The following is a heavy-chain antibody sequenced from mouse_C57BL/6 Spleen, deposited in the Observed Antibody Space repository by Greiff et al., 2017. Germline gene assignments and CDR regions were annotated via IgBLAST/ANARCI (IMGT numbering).Heavy chain of an antibody. Sequence: QVQLQQSGAELVKPGASVKISCKASGYAFSSSWMNWVKQRPGKGLEWIGQIYPGDGDTNYNGKFKGKATLTADKSSSTAYMQLSSLTSEGSAVYFCASPSYYGSSPYYYAMDYWGQGTSVTVSS. J-gene: IGHJ4*01. CDR1: GYAFSSSW. CDR2: IYPGDGDT. V-gene: IGHV1-80*01. D-gene: IGHD1-1*01. CDR3: ASPSYYGSSPYYYAMDY.